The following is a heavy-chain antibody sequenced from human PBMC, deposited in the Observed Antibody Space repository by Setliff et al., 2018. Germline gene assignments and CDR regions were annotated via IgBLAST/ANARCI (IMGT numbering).Heavy chain of an antibody. D-gene: IGHD3-22*01. CDR3: ARRDSTGFYGYSFDF. Sequence: SETLSLTSTVSGDSNSRSTYYWGWIRQSPGKGLDWIGTVDHSGNTFYNPSLKSRVTISVDTSRNQFSLKLTSVSAADTAVYYCARRDSTGFYGYSFDFWGQGTLVTVSS. CDR1: GDSNSRSTYY. J-gene: IGHJ4*02. V-gene: IGHV4-39*01. CDR2: VDHSGNT.